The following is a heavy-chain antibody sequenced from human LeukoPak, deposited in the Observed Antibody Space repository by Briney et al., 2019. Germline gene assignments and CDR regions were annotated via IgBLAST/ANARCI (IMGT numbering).Heavy chain of an antibody. V-gene: IGHV4-59*01. Sequence: SETLSLTCTVSGGSISSYYWSWIRQPPGKGLEWIGYIYYSGSTDYNPSLKSRVTISVDTSKNQFSLKLSSVTAADTAVYYCARVVDGNVWGNYRYSFDYWGQGTLVTVSS. CDR1: GGSISSYY. CDR3: ARVVDGNVWGNYRYSFDY. CDR2: IYYSGST. D-gene: IGHD3-16*02. J-gene: IGHJ4*02.